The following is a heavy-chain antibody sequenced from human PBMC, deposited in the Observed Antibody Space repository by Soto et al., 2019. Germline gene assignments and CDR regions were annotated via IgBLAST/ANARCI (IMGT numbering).Heavy chain of an antibody. Sequence: EVQLVESGGGLIQPGGSLRLSCAASGFTFSSYDMHWVRQAAGKGLEWVSGIGSAGETYYQGYVKGRFTISRENAKNSLYLQMNSLRAGDTALYYCARGWLATGGSLSYMDVWGKGTTVTVSS. CDR2: IGSAGET. CDR3: ARGWLATGGSLSYMDV. V-gene: IGHV3-13*01. J-gene: IGHJ6*03. CDR1: GFTFSSYD. D-gene: IGHD6-13*01.